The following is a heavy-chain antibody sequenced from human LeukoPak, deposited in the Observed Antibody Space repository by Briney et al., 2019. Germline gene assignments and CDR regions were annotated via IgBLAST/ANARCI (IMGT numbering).Heavy chain of an antibody. Sequence: SETLSLTCTVSGGSISSTSYYWGWIRQPPGEGLEWIGSMYYTGNTHYSPSLKSRVTISVDTSKNQFSLKLSSVTAADTAVYYCARQEREYDFWSGYYLGYFDYWGQGTLVTVSS. CDR2: MYYTGNT. CDR1: GGSISSTSYY. V-gene: IGHV4-39*07. J-gene: IGHJ4*02. CDR3: ARQEREYDFWSGYYLGYFDY. D-gene: IGHD3-3*01.